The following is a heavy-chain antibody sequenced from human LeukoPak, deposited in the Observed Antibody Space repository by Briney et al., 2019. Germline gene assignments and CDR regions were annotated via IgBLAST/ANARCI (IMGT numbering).Heavy chain of an antibody. CDR3: ARVRIRITMVRGVLDAFDI. V-gene: IGHV4-30-2*01. Sequence: SETLSLTCAVSGGSISSGGYSWSWIRQPPGKGLEWIGYIYHSGSTYYNPSLKSRVTISVDRSKNQFSLKLSSVTAADTAVYYCARVRIRITMVRGVLDAFDIWGQGTMVTVSS. J-gene: IGHJ3*02. D-gene: IGHD3-10*01. CDR1: GGSISSGGYS. CDR2: IYHSGST.